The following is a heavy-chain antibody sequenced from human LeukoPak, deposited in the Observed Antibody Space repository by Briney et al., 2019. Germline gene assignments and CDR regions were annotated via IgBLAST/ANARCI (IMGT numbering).Heavy chain of an antibody. J-gene: IGHJ3*02. D-gene: IGHD6-13*01. V-gene: IGHV4-39*01. CDR2: IYYSGST. Sequence: PSDTLSLTCTVSGRPISSSSYYWGWIRQSPGKGLEWIGTIYYSGSTYYNPSLKSRVTIPLDTSKSQFSLKLSSVTAADTALYYCVRLDGIAAVDNWGEGTMVIVSS. CDR3: VRLDGIAAVDN. CDR1: GRPISSSSYY.